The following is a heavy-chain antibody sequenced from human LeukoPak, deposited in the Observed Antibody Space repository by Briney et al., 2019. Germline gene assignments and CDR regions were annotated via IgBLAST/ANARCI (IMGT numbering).Heavy chain of an antibody. D-gene: IGHD3-3*01. CDR2: INPSGGST. CDR3: AREVTIFGVETHNDLDY. V-gene: IGHV1-46*01. J-gene: IGHJ4*02. Sequence: ASVKVSCKASGYTFTSYYMHWVRQAPGQGLEWMGLINPSGGSTSYAQKLQGRVTMTRDTSTSTVYMELSSLRSEDTAVYYCAREVTIFGVETHNDLDYWGQGTLVTVSS. CDR1: GYTFTSYY.